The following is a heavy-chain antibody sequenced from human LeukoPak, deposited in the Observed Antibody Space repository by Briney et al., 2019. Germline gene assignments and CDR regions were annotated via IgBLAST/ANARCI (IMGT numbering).Heavy chain of an antibody. CDR1: GFTFSNYL. CDR3: AMALDY. J-gene: IGHJ4*02. Sequence: PGGSLRLSCVASGFTFSNYLMNWVRQAPGKGLEWVSGISHSGSSIYYADSVKGRFTISRDNSKNTLYLQMDRLRVEDTAVYYCAMALDYWGQGTLVTVCS. CDR2: ISHSGSSI. V-gene: IGHV3-23*01.